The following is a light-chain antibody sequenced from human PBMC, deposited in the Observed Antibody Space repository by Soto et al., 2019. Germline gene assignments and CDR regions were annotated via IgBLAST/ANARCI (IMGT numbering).Light chain of an antibody. J-gene: IGKJ5*01. CDR1: QSVRSN. V-gene: IGKV3-15*01. Sequence: EIVMTQSAATLSMYTGERATLSGRASQSVRSNLAWYQQKPGQAPRLLIFGASTRATGIPVRFSGSGSETEFTLTVWSLRTEDVAVYFCQQYDNWPSFGQGTRLEIK. CDR3: QQYDNWPS. CDR2: GAS.